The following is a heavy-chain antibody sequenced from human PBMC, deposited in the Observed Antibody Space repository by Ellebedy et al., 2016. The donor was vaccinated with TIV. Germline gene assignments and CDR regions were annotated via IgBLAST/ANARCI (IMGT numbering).Heavy chain of an antibody. CDR3: ARDPADY. Sequence: GESLKISCATSGFTFSSYNMNWVRQAPGRGLEWVSHISTSGHTKYYAESVKGRFTISRDNAKNSLYLQMNSLRDEDAAAYYCARDPADYWGQGTLVTVSS. CDR1: GFTFSSYN. J-gene: IGHJ4*02. CDR2: ISTSGHTK. V-gene: IGHV3-48*02.